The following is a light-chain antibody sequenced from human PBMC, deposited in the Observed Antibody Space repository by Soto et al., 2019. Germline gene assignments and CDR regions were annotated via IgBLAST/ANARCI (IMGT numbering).Light chain of an antibody. J-gene: IGKJ4*01. CDR2: GAS. CDR1: QSVSSN. V-gene: IGKV3-15*01. CDR3: QQYNNWSPLT. Sequence: EIVMTQSPATLSVSPGERATLSCRASQSVSSNLAWYQQKPGQAPRLLIYGASTRATGIPARFSGSGSGTEFTLTISSLQSEDFAVYYCQQYNNWSPLTFGSGT.